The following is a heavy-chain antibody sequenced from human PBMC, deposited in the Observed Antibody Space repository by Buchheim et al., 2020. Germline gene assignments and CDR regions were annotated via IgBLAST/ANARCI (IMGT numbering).Heavy chain of an antibody. CDR1: GGSISSGGYS. Sequence: QVQLQESGPGLVKPSQTLSLTCAVSGGSISSGGYSWSWIRQPPGKGLEWIGYIYYSGSTYYNPSLKSPVTISVATSKNQFSLKLSSVTAADTAVYYCARGDYVWGSYRYTGWFDPWGQGTL. D-gene: IGHD3-16*02. J-gene: IGHJ5*02. CDR2: IYYSGST. V-gene: IGHV4-30-4*07. CDR3: ARGDYVWGSYRYTGWFDP.